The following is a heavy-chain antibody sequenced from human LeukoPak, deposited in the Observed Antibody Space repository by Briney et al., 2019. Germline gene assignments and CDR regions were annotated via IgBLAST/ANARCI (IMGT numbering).Heavy chain of an antibody. D-gene: IGHD3-10*02. CDR3: ARDHLSGEAGFDY. CDR2: IIPIFGTA. V-gene: IGHV1-69*05. CDR1: GGTFSSYA. Sequence: ASVKVSCKASGGTFSSYAISWVRQAPGQGLEWMGRIIPIFGTANYAQKFQGRVTITTDESTSTAYMELSSLRSEDTAVYYCARDHLSGEAGFDYWGQGTLVTVSS. J-gene: IGHJ4*02.